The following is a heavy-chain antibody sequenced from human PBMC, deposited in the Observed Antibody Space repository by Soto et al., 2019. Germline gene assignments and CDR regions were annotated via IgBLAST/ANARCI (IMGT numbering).Heavy chain of an antibody. CDR2: ISAYNGNT. CDR3: ARDNLAVAGTYSVAGYFQH. D-gene: IGHD6-19*01. Sequence: ASVKVSYKATGYTFTSYGISWVRQAPGQGLEWMGWISAYNGNTNYAQKLQGRVTMTTDTSTSTAYMELRSLRSDDTAVYYCARDNLAVAGTYSVAGYFQHWGQGTLVTVSS. J-gene: IGHJ1*01. V-gene: IGHV1-18*04. CDR1: GYTFTSYG.